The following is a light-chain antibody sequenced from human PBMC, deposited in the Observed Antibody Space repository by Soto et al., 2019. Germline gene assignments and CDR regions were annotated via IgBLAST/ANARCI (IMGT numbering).Light chain of an antibody. V-gene: IGLV2-8*01. CDR2: EVY. CDR1: SSDVGGYNY. CDR3: SSYVGTNSYV. Sequence: LTQPPSASGSPGQSVTISCTGTSSDVGGYNYVSWYQHHPGKAPKLIIYEVYKRPSGVPDRFSGSKSGNTAALTVSGLQFEDEADYSCSSYVGTNSYVFGTGTKVTVL. J-gene: IGLJ1*01.